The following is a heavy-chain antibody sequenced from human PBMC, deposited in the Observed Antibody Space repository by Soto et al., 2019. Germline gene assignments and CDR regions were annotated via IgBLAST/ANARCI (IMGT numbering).Heavy chain of an antibody. Sequence: GGSLRLSCAASGFTVSSNYMSWVRQAPGKGLEWVSVIYSGGSTYYADSVKGRFTISRDNSKNTLYLQMNSLRAEDTAVYYCARVGSGSISSLRYWGQGTLVTVSS. D-gene: IGHD1-26*01. CDR1: GFTVSSNY. J-gene: IGHJ4*02. CDR3: ARVGSGSISSLRY. V-gene: IGHV3-53*01. CDR2: IYSGGST.